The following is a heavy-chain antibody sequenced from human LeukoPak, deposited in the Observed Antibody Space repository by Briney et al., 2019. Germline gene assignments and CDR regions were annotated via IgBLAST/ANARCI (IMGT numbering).Heavy chain of an antibody. D-gene: IGHD6-13*01. CDR3: AIDGVAAAAFLDY. CDR2: ISAYDGNT. V-gene: IGHV1-18*01. Sequence: ASVKVSCKAFGYTFFNYGISWVRQAPGQGLEWMGWISAYDGNTKYAQDLQGRLTMTTDTATSTAYMELRSLRSDDTAVYYCAIDGVAAAAFLDYWGQGTLVTVSS. CDR1: GYTFFNYG. J-gene: IGHJ4*02.